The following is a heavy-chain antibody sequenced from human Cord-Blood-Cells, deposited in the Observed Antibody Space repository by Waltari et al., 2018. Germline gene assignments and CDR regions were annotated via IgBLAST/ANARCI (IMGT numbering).Heavy chain of an antibody. CDR2: IYYSGST. CDR3: ARNNQPILTGYYYFDY. D-gene: IGHD3-9*01. CDR1: GGSISSSSYY. Sequence: QLQLQESGPGLVKPSETLYLTCTVSGGSISSSSYYWGWIRQPPGKGLEWIGSIYYSGSTYYNPSLKSRVTISVDTSKNQFSLKLSSVTAADTAVYYCARNNQPILTGYYYFDYWGQGTLVTVSS. V-gene: IGHV4-39*01. J-gene: IGHJ4*02.